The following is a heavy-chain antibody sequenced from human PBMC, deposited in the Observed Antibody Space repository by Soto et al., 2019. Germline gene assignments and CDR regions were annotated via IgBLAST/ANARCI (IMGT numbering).Heavy chain of an antibody. Sequence: LRLSCAASGFTFSSNGMHWVRQAPGKGLEWLAVISYDGSNKYYADSVKGRFTISRDNSKNTLSLQMNSLRPEDTAVYYCGKEEATSIARESGGQGTRVTVS. J-gene: IGHJ4*02. D-gene: IGHD6-6*01. V-gene: IGHV3-30*18. CDR1: GFTFSSNG. CDR3: GKEEATSIARES. CDR2: ISYDGSNK.